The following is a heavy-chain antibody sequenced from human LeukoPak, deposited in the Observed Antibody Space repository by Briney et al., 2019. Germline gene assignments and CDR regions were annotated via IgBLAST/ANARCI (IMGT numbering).Heavy chain of an antibody. CDR1: GFTFSLYA. CDR2: IWHDGSTE. V-gene: IGHV3-33*01. D-gene: IGHD1-26*01. J-gene: IGHJ4*02. Sequence: GGSLRLSCAASGFTFSLYAMHWVRQAPGKGLEWVAVIWHDGSTEYYADSVKGRFTISRANSKDTLYLQMNSPRAEDTAVYYCARDSGTYYPEYWGQGTLVTVSS. CDR3: ARDSGTYYPEY.